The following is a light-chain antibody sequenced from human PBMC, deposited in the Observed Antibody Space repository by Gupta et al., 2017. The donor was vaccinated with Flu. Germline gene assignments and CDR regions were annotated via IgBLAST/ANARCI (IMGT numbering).Light chain of an antibody. CDR1: KVGNNY. J-gene: IGLJ2*01. V-gene: IGLV3-1*01. CDR3: QKWDSSTGV. Sequence: PRQRASITCAGDKVGNNYGYRYQQKPGQSRVLVIYKDTKGPAGIPERCSGSNSGNTATLTISGTQARDEADFYCQKWDSSTGVFGGGTKLTVL. CDR2: KDT.